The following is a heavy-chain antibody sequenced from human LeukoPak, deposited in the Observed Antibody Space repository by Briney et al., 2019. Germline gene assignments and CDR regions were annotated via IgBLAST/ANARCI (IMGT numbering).Heavy chain of an antibody. CDR1: GFTFTGYY. V-gene: IGHV1-2*02. CDR2: INPNTGGT. CDR3: ARGLTYYYYYSHMNV. J-gene: IGHJ6*03. Sequence: ASVKVSCKASGFTFTGYYVHWVRQAPGQGLEWMGWINPNTGGTNYAQKFQGRVTMTRDTSINTAYMELSRLSSDDTAVYYCARGLTYYYYYSHMNVWGKGTTVTVSS.